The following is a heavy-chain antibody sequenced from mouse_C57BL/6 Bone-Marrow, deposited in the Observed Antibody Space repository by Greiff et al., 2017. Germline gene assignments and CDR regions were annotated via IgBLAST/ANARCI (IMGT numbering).Heavy chain of an antibody. D-gene: IGHD1-1*01. J-gene: IGHJ1*03. Sequence: VQLQQPGTELVKPGASVKLSCKASGYTFTSYWMHWVKQRPGQGLEWIGNINPSNGGTNYNEKFKSKATLTVDKSSSTAYMQLSSLTSEDSAVYYCARPNYYGSSHYWYFEVWGTGTTVTVSS. CDR2: INPSNGGT. CDR1: GYTFTSYW. CDR3: ARPNYYGSSHYWYFEV. V-gene: IGHV1-53*01.